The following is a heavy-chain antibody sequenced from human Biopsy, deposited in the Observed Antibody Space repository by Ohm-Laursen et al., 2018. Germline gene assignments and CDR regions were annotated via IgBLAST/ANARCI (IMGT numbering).Heavy chain of an antibody. CDR3: ARESALKWYRSLSYFNGMDV. CDR1: GFTFSPYS. Sequence: SLRLSCAASGFTFSPYSMNWVRQAPGQGLEWVSSISSRSSDIYYADSVKGRFTISRDNAKNSLFLHMNSLRAEDTAVYYCARESALKWYRSLSYFNGMDVWGQGTTVTVSS. CDR2: ISSRSSDI. D-gene: IGHD2-8*01. J-gene: IGHJ6*02. V-gene: IGHV3-21*01.